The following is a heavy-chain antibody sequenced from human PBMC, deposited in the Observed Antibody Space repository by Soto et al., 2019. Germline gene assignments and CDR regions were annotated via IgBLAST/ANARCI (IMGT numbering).Heavy chain of an antibody. J-gene: IGHJ5*02. D-gene: IGHD5-12*01. V-gene: IGHV4-30-4*01. CDR2: IYYSGST. CDR3: ARFIVSTMNVDP. CDR1: GGSISSGDYY. Sequence: QEQLQESGPGLVKPSQTLSVTCTVSGGSISSGDYYWSWIRQPPGKGLEWIGYIYYSGSTYYNPSLKSRVTISVDTSKNQFSLKLSSVTAADTAVYYCARFIVSTMNVDPWGQGTLVTVSS.